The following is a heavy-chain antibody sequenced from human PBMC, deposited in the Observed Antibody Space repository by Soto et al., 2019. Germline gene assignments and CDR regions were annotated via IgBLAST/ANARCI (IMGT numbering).Heavy chain of an antibody. D-gene: IGHD5-18*01. Sequence: ASVKVSCKASGYTFTSYAMHWVRQAPGQRLEWMGWINAGNGNTKYSQKFQGRVTITRDTSASTAYMELSSLRSEDTALYYCAIQLWSEANNFDYWGQGTLVTVSS. CDR2: INAGNGNT. CDR1: GYTFTSYA. CDR3: AIQLWSEANNFDY. V-gene: IGHV1-3*01. J-gene: IGHJ4*02.